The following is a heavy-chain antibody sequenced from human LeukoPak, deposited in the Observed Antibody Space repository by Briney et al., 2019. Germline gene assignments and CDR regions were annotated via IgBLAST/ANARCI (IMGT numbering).Heavy chain of an antibody. CDR3: ARSGRDGSSWYPSDY. V-gene: IGHV3-74*01. D-gene: IGHD6-13*01. CDR1: GFTFSSYG. CDR2: INSDGSST. Sequence: GGSLRPSCAASGFTFSSYGMHWVRQPPGKGLVWVSRINSDGSSTTYADSVKDRFTISRDNAKNTLYPQINNLRAEDTAVYYCARSGRDGSSWYPSDYWGQGTLATVSS. J-gene: IGHJ4*02.